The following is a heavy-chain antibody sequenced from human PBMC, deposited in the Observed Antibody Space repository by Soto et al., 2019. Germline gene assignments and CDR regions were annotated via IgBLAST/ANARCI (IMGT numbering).Heavy chain of an antibody. J-gene: IGHJ4*02. Sequence: GGSLRLSCAASGFTFSSYEMNWVRQAPGKGLEWVSYISSSGSTIYYADSVKGRFTISRDNAKNSLYLQMNSLRAEDTAVYYCARDSYYYDSSGYYLIDYWGQGTLVTVSS. CDR1: GFTFSSYE. V-gene: IGHV3-48*03. D-gene: IGHD3-22*01. CDR3: ARDSYYYDSSGYYLIDY. CDR2: ISSSGSTI.